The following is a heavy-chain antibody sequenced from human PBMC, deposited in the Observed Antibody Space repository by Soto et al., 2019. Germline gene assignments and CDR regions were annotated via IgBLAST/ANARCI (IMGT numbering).Heavy chain of an antibody. D-gene: IGHD1-26*01. V-gene: IGHV4-39*01. CDR1: GGSISSSSYY. Sequence: SETLSLTCTVSGGSISSSSYYWGWIRQPPGKGLEWIGSIYYSGSTYYNPSLKSRVTISVDTSKNQFSLKLSSVTAADTAVYYCARQCPTIVGANDAFDIWGQGTRVTVAS. CDR2: IYYSGST. CDR3: ARQCPTIVGANDAFDI. J-gene: IGHJ3*02.